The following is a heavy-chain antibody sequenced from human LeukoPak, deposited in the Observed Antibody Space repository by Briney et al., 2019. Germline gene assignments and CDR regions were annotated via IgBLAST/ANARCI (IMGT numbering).Heavy chain of an antibody. D-gene: IGHD6-13*01. V-gene: IGHV4-59*01. CDR1: GDSMRSYY. CDR2: MDDRGDS. CDR3: ARDSRYDSGWFDDGMDV. Sequence: PSETLSLTCTVAGDSMRSYYWSWIRQAPGKVLEWLGYMDDRGDSNYNPSLKGRGSISVDTSKNQFSLKLRSVTAADTAVYYCARDSRYDSGWFDDGMDVWGPGTTVTVSS. J-gene: IGHJ6*02.